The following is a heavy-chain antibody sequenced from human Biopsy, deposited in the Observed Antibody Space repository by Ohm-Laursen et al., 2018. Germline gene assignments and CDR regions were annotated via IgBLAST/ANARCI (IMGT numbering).Heavy chain of an antibody. CDR2: ISHTGST. V-gene: IGHV4-34*01. CDR1: NVSFSSFY. Sequence: SDTLSLTCAVYNVSFSSFYWSWIRQPPGKGLEWIGEISHTGSTNYNPPLKSRVFTSVDTSRSQFSLKLSSVTAADTAIYYCARDRGYYSDRTVPGYFDLWGRGTLVTVSS. J-gene: IGHJ2*01. CDR3: ARDRGYYSDRTVPGYFDL. D-gene: IGHD3-22*01.